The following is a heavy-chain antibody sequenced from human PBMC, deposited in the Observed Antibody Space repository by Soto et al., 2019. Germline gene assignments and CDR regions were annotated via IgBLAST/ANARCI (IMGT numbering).Heavy chain of an antibody. Sequence: LGESLKISCEGSGYSFTSYWIGWVRQMPGKGLEWMGIIYPGDSDTRYSPSFQGQVTISADKSISTAYLQWSSLKASDTAMYYCARLRSSPHYYYYSYYMYFWGKGTXVTVSS. CDR1: GYSFTSYW. J-gene: IGHJ6*03. V-gene: IGHV5-51*01. CDR2: IYPGDSDT. CDR3: ARLRSSPHYYYYSYYMYF. D-gene: IGHD2-2*01.